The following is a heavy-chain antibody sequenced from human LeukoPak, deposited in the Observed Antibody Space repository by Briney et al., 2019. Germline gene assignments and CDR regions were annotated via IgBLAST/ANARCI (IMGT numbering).Heavy chain of an antibody. J-gene: IGHJ5*02. CDR3: AREGPVPAAMPASILNWFDP. V-gene: IGHV1-69*01. CDR2: IIPIFGTA. CDR1: GGTFSSYA. Sequence: ASVKVSCKASGGTFSSYAISWVRQAPGQGLEWMGGIIPIFGTANYAQKFQGRVTITADESTSTAYMELSSLRSEDTAVYYCAREGPVPAAMPASILNWFDPWGQGTLVTVSS. D-gene: IGHD2-2*01.